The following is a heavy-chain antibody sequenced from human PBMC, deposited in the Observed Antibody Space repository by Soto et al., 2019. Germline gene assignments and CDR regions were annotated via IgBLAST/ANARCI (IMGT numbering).Heavy chain of an antibody. D-gene: IGHD1-26*01. V-gene: IGHV3-23*01. CDR3: AINRGGYRFWYFDL. CDR1: GFTFSSYA. J-gene: IGHJ2*01. Sequence: VQLLESGGGLVQPGGSLRLSCAASGFTFSSYAMSWVRQAPGKGLEWVSAISGSGGSTYYADSVKGRFTISRDNSMNTLYLQMNSLRAEDTAVYYCAINRGGYRFWYFDLWGRGTLVTVSS. CDR2: ISGSGGST.